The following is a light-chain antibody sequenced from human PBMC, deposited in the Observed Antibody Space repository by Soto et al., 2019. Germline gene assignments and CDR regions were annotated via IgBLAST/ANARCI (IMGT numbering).Light chain of an antibody. CDR2: GAS. CDR3: QQFGSSPLLS. J-gene: IGKJ4*01. V-gene: IGKV3-20*01. Sequence: EIVLTQSPGTLSLSPGERATLSCRASQSVSNSYLAWYQQKPGQAPRLLIYGASSRATGIPDRFSGSGSVTDFTLTISRLEPEDVAVYFCQQFGSSPLLSFGGGTKVEIK. CDR1: QSVSNSY.